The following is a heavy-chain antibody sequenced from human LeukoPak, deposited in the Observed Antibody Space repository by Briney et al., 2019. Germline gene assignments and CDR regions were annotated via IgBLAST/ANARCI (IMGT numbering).Heavy chain of an antibody. J-gene: IGHJ2*01. Sequence: PSEALSLTCTVSGGSISSYYWSWIRQPPGKGLEWIGYIYYSGSTNYNPSLKSRVTISVDTSKNQFSLKLSSVTAADTAVYYCASRYYYGSGSHWYFDLWGRGTLVTVSS. CDR3: ASRYYYGSGSHWYFDL. CDR1: GGSISSYY. V-gene: IGHV4-59*08. CDR2: IYYSGST. D-gene: IGHD3-10*01.